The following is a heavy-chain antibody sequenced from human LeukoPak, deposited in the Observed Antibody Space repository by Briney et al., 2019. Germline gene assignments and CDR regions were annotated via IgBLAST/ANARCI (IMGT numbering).Heavy chain of an antibody. J-gene: IGHJ3*02. CDR1: GFTFDDYA. CDR2: ISWNSGSI. V-gene: IGHV3-9*01. Sequence: GGSLRLSCAASGFTFDDYAMHWVRQAPGKGLEWVSGISWNSGSIGYADSVKGRFTISRDNAKNSLYLQMNSLRAEDTALYYCATLGDSSGNAFDIWGQGTMVTVSS. D-gene: IGHD6-19*01. CDR3: ATLGDSSGNAFDI.